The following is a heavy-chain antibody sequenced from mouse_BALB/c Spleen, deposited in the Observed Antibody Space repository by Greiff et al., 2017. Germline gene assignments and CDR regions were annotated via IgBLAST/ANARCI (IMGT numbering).Heavy chain of an antibody. CDR3: ARDYYGYYAMDY. J-gene: IGHJ4*01. CDR2: SSNKANDYTT. V-gene: IGHV7-1*02. Sequence: EVKLVESGGGLVQPGGSLRLSCATSGFTFSDFYMEWVRQPPGKRLEWIAASSNKANDYTTEYSASGKGRFIVSRDTSQSILYLQMNALRAEDTAIYYCARDYYGYYAMDYWGQGTSVTVSS. D-gene: IGHD1-2*01. CDR1: GFTFSDFY.